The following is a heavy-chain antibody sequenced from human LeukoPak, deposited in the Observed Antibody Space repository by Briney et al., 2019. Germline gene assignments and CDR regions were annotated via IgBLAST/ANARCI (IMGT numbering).Heavy chain of an antibody. CDR3: AREVADYGGYYYYHYVDV. J-gene: IGHJ6*03. Sequence: PSETLSLTCTVSGGSISSYYWSWIRQPAGKGLEWIGRIYTSGSNNYNPSLKSRVTMSVDTSKNQFSLKLSSVTAADTAMYYCAREVADYGGYYYYHYVDVWGKGTTVTISS. CDR1: GGSISSYY. CDR2: IYTSGSN. D-gene: IGHD4-23*01. V-gene: IGHV4-4*07.